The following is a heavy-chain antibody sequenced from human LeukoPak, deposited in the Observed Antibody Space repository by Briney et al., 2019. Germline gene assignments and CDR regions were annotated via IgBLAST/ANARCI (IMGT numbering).Heavy chain of an antibody. J-gene: IGHJ6*03. D-gene: IGHD4-11*01. CDR2: INHSGST. CDR1: GGSFSGYY. V-gene: IGHV4-34*01. CDR3: ARKSYSNIYYYYYMDV. Sequence: EPSETLSLTCAVYGGSFSGYYWSWIRQPPGKGLEWIGEINHSGSTKYNPSLKSRVTISIDTSKNQFSLKMSSVTAADTAVYYCARKSYSNIYYYYYMDVWGKGTTVTVSS.